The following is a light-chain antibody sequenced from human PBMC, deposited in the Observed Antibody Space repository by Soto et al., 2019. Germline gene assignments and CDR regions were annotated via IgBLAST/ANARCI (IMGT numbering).Light chain of an antibody. CDR3: QQYDTSPLT. CDR1: QTITSAY. Sequence: EIVLTQSPATLSLSPGERATLSCGASQTITSAYLAWYQLKPGLAPRLLFYDASNRATGVPDRFSGSGSGTDFTLTIGRLEPEDFAVYYCQQYDTSPLTFGGGTKVEIK. CDR2: DAS. J-gene: IGKJ4*01. V-gene: IGKV3D-20*01.